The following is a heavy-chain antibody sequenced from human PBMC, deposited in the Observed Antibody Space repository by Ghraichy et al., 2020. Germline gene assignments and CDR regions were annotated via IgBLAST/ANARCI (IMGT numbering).Heavy chain of an antibody. D-gene: IGHD3-10*01. CDR2: ISSSSSYI. J-gene: IGHJ4*02. V-gene: IGHV3-21*01. Sequence: GGSLRLSCAASGFTFSSYSMNWVRQAPGKGLEWVSSISSSSSYIYYADSVKGRFTISRDNAKNSLYLQMNSLRAEDTAVYYCARVKLWFGELLADYWGQGTLVTVSS. CDR1: GFTFSSYS. CDR3: ARVKLWFGELLADY.